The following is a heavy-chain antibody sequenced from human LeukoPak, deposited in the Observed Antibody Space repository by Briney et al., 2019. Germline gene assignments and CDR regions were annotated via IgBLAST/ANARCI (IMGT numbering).Heavy chain of an antibody. CDR3: ARPRGYYDSSGYYYDALDI. V-gene: IGHV4-34*01. Sequence: SETLSLTCAVYGGSFSGYYWSWIRQPPGKGLEWIGEINHSGSTNYNPSLKSRVTISVDTSKNQFSLKLSSVTAADTAVYYCARPRGYYDSSGYYYDALDIWGQGTMVTVSS. CDR2: INHSGST. J-gene: IGHJ3*02. D-gene: IGHD3-22*01. CDR1: GGSFSGYY.